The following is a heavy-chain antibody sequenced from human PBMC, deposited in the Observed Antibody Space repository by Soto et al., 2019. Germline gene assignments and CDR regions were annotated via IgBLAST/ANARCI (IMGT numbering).Heavy chain of an antibody. V-gene: IGHV3-53*01. Sequence: GGSLRLSCAASGFTVSSNYMSWVRQAPGKGLERVSVIYSGGSTYYADSVKGRFTISRDNSKNTLYLQMNSLRAEDTAVYYCATPPGHYYDSSGYYYYWGQGTLVTVSS. D-gene: IGHD3-22*01. CDR3: ATPPGHYYDSSGYYYY. CDR2: IYSGGST. CDR1: GFTVSSNY. J-gene: IGHJ4*02.